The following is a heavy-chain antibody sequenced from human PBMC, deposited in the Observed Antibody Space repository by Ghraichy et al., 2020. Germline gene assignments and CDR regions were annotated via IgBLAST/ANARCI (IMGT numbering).Heavy chain of an antibody. CDR2: IYYSGST. CDR3: ARHGVGWIQLWLIDYYYGMDV. V-gene: IGHV4-39*01. D-gene: IGHD5-18*01. CDR1: GGSISSSSYY. Sequence: ESLNISCTVSGGSISSSSYYWGWIRQPPGKGLEWIGSIYYSGSTYYNPSLKSRVTISVDTSKNQFSLKLSSVTAADTAVYYCARHGVGWIQLWLIDYYYGMDVWGQGTTVTVSS. J-gene: IGHJ6*02.